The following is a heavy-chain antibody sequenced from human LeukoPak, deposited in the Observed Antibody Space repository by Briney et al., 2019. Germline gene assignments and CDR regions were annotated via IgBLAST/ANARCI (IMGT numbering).Heavy chain of an antibody. CDR3: AKEGGGRTFDY. V-gene: IGHV3-30*02. CDR1: GFSFGSYA. D-gene: IGHD4-23*01. Sequence: GGALRLSCAASGFSFGSYAMHWVRQAPGKGLDWVAFIRYDGADTYYADSVKGRFTVSRDNSKNTLYLQMNSLTAEDTALYYCAKEGGGRTFDYWGQGTLVTVSS. CDR2: IRYDGADT. J-gene: IGHJ4*02.